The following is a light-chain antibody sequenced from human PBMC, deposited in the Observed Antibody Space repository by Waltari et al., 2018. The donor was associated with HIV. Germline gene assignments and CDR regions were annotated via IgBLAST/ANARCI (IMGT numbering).Light chain of an antibody. V-gene: IGLV3-10*01. CDR1: ALPKKY. CDR2: EDR. J-gene: IGLJ2*01. CDR3: YSTDSSGNYVV. Sequence: SYELTQPPSVSLSPGQTARITCSGDALPKKYAYWYQQKSGQAPMLVIYEDRKRPSGIPGRFSGSSSGTMATLTISGAQVEDEADYYCYSTDSSGNYVVFGGGTKLTVL.